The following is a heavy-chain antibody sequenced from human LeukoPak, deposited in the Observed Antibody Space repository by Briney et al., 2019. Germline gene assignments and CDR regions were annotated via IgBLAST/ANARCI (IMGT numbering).Heavy chain of an antibody. CDR3: ATQVGNGSVFPNDAFDI. CDR2: IYPGDSDT. J-gene: IGHJ3*02. CDR1: GYSFTIYW. Sequence: GESLKLSCYGSGYSFTIYWIGWVRQMPGKGLEWMGIIYPGDSDTRYSPSFQGQVTISADKSISTAYLQWRSLKASGSAMYYCATQVGNGSVFPNDAFDIWGQGTMVTVSS. D-gene: IGHD1-26*01. V-gene: IGHV5-51*01.